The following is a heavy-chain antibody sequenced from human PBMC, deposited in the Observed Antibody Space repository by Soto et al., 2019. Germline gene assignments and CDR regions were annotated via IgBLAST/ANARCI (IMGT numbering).Heavy chain of an antibody. CDR2: IYYSGRT. D-gene: IGHD2-21*02. J-gene: IGHJ4*02. CDR3: ARQRTTVVTQAYFDN. Sequence: SETLSLTCIVSGESISSSSYYWGWTRQPPGKGLEWIGSIYYSGRTYYNPSFKSRVTISIDTSKNQFSLKLSSVTATDTAVYYCARQRTTVVTQAYFDNWGQGALVTVSS. V-gene: IGHV4-39*01. CDR1: GESISSSSYY.